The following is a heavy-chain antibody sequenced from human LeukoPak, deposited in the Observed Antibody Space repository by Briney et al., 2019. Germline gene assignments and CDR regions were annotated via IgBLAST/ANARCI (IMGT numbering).Heavy chain of an antibody. D-gene: IGHD3-3*01. CDR3: AGSAYDFWSGYYFDY. J-gene: IGHJ4*02. Sequence: SETLSLTCTVSGGSISSSSYYWGWIRQPPGKGLEWIGSIYYSGSTYYNPSLKSRVTISVDTSKNQFSLKLSSVTAADTAVYYCAGSAYDFWSGYYFDYWGQGTLVTVSS. CDR2: IYYSGST. CDR1: GGSISSSSYY. V-gene: IGHV4-39*07.